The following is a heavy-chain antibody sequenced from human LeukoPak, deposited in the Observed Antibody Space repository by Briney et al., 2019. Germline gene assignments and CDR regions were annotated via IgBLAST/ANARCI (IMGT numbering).Heavy chain of an antibody. CDR1: GFTFSSYD. CDR2: IGTAGDT. D-gene: IGHD3-16*01. CDR3: ARRSQLGEYYFDC. J-gene: IGHJ4*02. Sequence: PGGSLRLSCAASGFTFSSYDMHWVRQVIGKGLEWVSAIGTAGDTYYPGSVKGRFTISRENAKNSLYLQMNSLRAGDTAVYYCARRSQLGEYYFDCWGQGTLVTVSS. V-gene: IGHV3-13*01.